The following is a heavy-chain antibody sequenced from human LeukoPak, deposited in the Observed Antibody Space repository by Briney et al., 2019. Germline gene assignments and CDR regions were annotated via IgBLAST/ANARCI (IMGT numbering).Heavy chain of an antibody. J-gene: IGHJ5*02. D-gene: IGHD6-13*01. CDR2: IIPIFGTA. Sequence: GASVKVSCKASGGTSSSYAISWVRQAPGQGLEWMGGIIPIFGTANYAQKFQGRVTITADKSTSTAYMELSSLRSEDTAVYYCAVPGIAAAGPSRWFDPWGQGTLVTVSS. CDR3: AVPGIAAAGPSRWFDP. CDR1: GGTSSSYA. V-gene: IGHV1-69*06.